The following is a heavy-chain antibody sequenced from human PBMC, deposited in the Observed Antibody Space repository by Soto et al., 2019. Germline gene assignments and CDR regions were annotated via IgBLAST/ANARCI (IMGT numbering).Heavy chain of an antibody. J-gene: IGHJ4*02. CDR2: ISYDGSNK. Sequence: QVQLVESGGGVVQPGRSLRLSCAASGFTFSSYAMHWVRQAPGKGLEWVAVISYDGSNKYYADSVKGRFTISRDNSKNXLYLQMNSLRAEDTAVYYCARDRGVVVVAATYFDYWGQGTLVTVSS. CDR3: ARDRGVVVVAATYFDY. D-gene: IGHD2-15*01. CDR1: GFTFSSYA. V-gene: IGHV3-30-3*01.